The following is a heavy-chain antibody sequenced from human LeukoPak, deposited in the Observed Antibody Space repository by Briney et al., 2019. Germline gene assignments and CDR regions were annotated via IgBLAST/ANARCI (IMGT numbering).Heavy chain of an antibody. CDR1: GFTFSSYA. Sequence: GGSLRLSCAASGFTFSSYAMHWVRQAPGKGLEWVAVISNDGSSKYYGDPVKGRFTISRDNSKNTLYLQMNSLRAEDTALYYCAKDVAVTYWYFDLWGRGTLVTVSS. D-gene: IGHD2-21*02. CDR3: AKDVAVTYWYFDL. J-gene: IGHJ2*01. CDR2: ISNDGSSK. V-gene: IGHV3-30-3*01.